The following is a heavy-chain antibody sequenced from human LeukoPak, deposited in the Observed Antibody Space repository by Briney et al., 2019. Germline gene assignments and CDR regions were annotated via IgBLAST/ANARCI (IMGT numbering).Heavy chain of an antibody. V-gene: IGHV3-23*05. CDR2: IYGSNNNT. CDR1: GFTFSSFA. J-gene: IGHJ4*02. D-gene: IGHD2-2*02. Sequence: GGSLRLSCAASGFTFSSFAMGWVRLAPGKGLQWTSCIYGSNNNTYYTDSVTGRFTISRDNSKTTLFLQMNSLRAEDTAVYYCAKGISGSCYTGLGFWGQGTLVTVSS. CDR3: AKGISGSCYTGLGF.